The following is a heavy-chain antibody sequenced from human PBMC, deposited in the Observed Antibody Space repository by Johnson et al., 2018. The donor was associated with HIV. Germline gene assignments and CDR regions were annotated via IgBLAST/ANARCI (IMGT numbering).Heavy chain of an antibody. CDR1: GFTFSNAW. Sequence: VQLVESGGGLVKPGGSLRLSCAASGFTFSNAWMSWVRQAPGKGLEWVGRIKSKTDGGTTDYAAPAKGRFSISRDDSKNTLYLQMNSLKTEDTAVYYCTTDVLGVDAFDIWGQGTMVTVSS. V-gene: IGHV3-15*01. CDR3: TTDVLGVDAFDI. CDR2: IKSKTDGGTT. J-gene: IGHJ3*02. D-gene: IGHD4/OR15-4a*01.